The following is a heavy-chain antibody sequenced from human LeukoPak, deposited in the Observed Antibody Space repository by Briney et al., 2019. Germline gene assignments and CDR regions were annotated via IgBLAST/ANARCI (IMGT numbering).Heavy chain of an antibody. CDR1: GFTFSSYS. V-gene: IGHV3-21*01. CDR3: ARDDSSGYWSTWIFDY. J-gene: IGHJ4*02. CDR2: ISSSSSYI. D-gene: IGHD3-22*01. Sequence: PGGSLRLSCAASGFTFSSYSMNWVRQAPGKGLEWVSSISSSSSYIYYADSVKGRFTISRDNAKNSLYLQMNSLRAEDTAMYYCARDDSSGYWSTWIFDYWGQGTLVTVSS.